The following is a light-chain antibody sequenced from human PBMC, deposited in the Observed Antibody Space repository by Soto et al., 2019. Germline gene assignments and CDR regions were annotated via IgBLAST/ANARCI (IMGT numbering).Light chain of an antibody. Sequence: EIVLTQSPATLSLSPGERATLSCRASQSVSSYLAWYQQKPGQAPRLLIYYASNRATGIPARFSGSGSGTDFTLTISSLEPEDFAVYYCQQRSNWTPIFTFGPGTKVDIK. CDR1: QSVSSY. CDR3: QQRSNWTPIFT. V-gene: IGKV3-11*01. CDR2: YAS. J-gene: IGKJ3*01.